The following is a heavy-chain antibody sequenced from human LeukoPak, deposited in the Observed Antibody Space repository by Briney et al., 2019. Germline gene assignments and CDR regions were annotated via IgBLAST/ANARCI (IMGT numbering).Heavy chain of an antibody. Sequence: PGGSLRLSCAASGFTFSTYWMSWLHQAPGKGLEWVANIKHDGSEKYYVDSVKGRFTISRDNAQNSLYLQMSSLRAEDTAVYYCARYTFLGGGCYNFYFDYWGQGTLVTVSS. J-gene: IGHJ4*02. CDR3: ARYTFLGGGCYNFYFDY. CDR2: IKHDGSEK. CDR1: GFTFSTYW. V-gene: IGHV3-7*01. D-gene: IGHD2-15*01.